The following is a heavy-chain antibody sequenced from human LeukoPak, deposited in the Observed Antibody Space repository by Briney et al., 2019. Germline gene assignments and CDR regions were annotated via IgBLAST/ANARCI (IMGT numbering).Heavy chain of an antibody. CDR2: ITSSSSPI. D-gene: IGHD1-26*01. J-gene: IGHJ4*02. CDR1: GFTVSSYS. CDR3: ARSSSGAKDY. V-gene: IGHV3-48*01. Sequence: GGSLRLSCAASGFTVSSYSMNWVRQAPGKGLEWVSYITSSSSPIYYADSLQGRFTISRDNAKNSLFLQMNSLRAEDTAVYYCARSSSGAKDYWGQGTLVTVSS.